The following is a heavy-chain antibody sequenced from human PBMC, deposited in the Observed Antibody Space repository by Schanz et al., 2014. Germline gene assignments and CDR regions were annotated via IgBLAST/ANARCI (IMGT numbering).Heavy chain of an antibody. CDR2: ISAYTNNT. Sequence: GPEVKEPGASVKVSCEASRYTFNTYGLNWVRQAPGQGLEWMGWISAYTNNTNYAQRFQGRVTITADKSSDTAYMELSSLRSEDTAVYYCAREVGLYDRGWFDPWGQGTLVTVSS. J-gene: IGHJ5*02. V-gene: IGHV1-18*01. CDR3: AREVGLYDRGWFDP. D-gene: IGHD3-22*01. CDR1: RYTFNTYG.